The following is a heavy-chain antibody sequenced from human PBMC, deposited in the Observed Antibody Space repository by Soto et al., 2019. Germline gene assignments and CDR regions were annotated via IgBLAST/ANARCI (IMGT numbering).Heavy chain of an antibody. CDR1: GFTFSSYG. V-gene: IGHV3-30*18. CDR3: AKEPYDFWSGEGEGGVDP. CDR2: ISYDGSNK. D-gene: IGHD3-3*01. Sequence: QVQLVESGGGVVQPGRYLRLSCAASGFTFSSYGMHWVRQAPGKGLEWVAVISYDGSNKYYADSVKGRFTISRDNSKNTLYLQMNSLRAEDTAVYYCAKEPYDFWSGEGEGGVDPWVQGTLVTVAS. J-gene: IGHJ5*02.